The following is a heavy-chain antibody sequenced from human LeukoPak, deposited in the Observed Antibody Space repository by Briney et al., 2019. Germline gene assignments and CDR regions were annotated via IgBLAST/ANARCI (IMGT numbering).Heavy chain of an antibody. CDR2: ISAYNGNT. Sequence: VASVKVSCKASGYTFTSYGISWVRQAPGQGLEWMGWISAYNGNTNYAQKLQGRVTMTTDTSTSTAYMELRSLRSDDTAVYYCARAAELITIFGVVEGWFDPWGQGTLVTVSS. D-gene: IGHD3-3*01. CDR1: GYTFTSYG. J-gene: IGHJ5*02. V-gene: IGHV1-18*01. CDR3: ARAAELITIFGVVEGWFDP.